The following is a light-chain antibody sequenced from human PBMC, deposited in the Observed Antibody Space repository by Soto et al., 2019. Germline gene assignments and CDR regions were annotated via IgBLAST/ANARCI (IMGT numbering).Light chain of an antibody. CDR1: QSVSNN. J-gene: IGKJ4*01. Sequence: EIVLTQSPATLSVSPGERAALSCRASQSVSNNLAWYQQKPGQPPRLLIFGASTRATGIPARFSGSGSEAEFALTISTLQSEDFAVYYCQQYSVWPLTCGGGTKVDLK. CDR3: QQYSVWPLT. CDR2: GAS. V-gene: IGKV3D-15*01.